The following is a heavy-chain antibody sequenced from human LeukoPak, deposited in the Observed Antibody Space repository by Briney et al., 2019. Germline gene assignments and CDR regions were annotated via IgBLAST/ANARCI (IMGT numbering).Heavy chain of an antibody. CDR2: ISDDSGRI. CDR1: GFTFSSYA. Sequence: GGSLRLSCVASGFTFSSYAMSWVRQAPGKGLEWVSQISDDSGRIYYADSVKGRFSISRDNSKNTLYLQMNSLRAEDAALYYCAKEASSSWTNWGQGTLVTVSS. J-gene: IGHJ4*02. D-gene: IGHD6-13*01. V-gene: IGHV3-23*01. CDR3: AKEASSSWTN.